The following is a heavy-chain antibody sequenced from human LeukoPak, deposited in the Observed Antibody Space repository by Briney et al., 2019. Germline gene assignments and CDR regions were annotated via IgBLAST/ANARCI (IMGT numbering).Heavy chain of an antibody. CDR2: IYTSGST. V-gene: IGHV4-4*07. D-gene: IGHD5-18*01. CDR1: GGSFSGYY. Sequence: SETLSLTCAVYGGSFSGYYWSWIRQPAGKGLEWIGRIYTSGSTNYNPSLKSRVTMSVDTSKNQFSLKLSSVTAADTAVYYCARDVSYGYFGYWGQGTLVTVSS. J-gene: IGHJ4*02. CDR3: ARDVSYGYFGY.